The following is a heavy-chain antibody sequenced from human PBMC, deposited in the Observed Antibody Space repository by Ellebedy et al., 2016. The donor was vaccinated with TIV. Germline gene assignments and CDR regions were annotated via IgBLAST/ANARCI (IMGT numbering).Heavy chain of an antibody. CDR3: ARGQGWTGGATTRFDY. J-gene: IGHJ4*02. CDR1: GFSFSRYW. Sequence: PGGSLRLSCVGSGFSFSRYWMSWVRQAPGTGLEWVGSIKQEGYDQSYVDSVEGRFTISRDSAKSSLYLQMTSLRAEDTDVYYCARGQGWTGGATTRFDYWGQGTLVTVSS. V-gene: IGHV3-7*01. CDR2: IKQEGYDQ. D-gene: IGHD1-1*01.